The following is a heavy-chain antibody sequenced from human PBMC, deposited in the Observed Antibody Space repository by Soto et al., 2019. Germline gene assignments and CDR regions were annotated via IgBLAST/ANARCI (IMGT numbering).Heavy chain of an antibody. D-gene: IGHD6-19*01. V-gene: IGHV3-30-3*01. CDR3: ARARIAVAPFDY. CDR2: ISYDGSNK. Sequence: GGSLRLSCAASGFTFSSYAMHWVRQAPGKGLEWVAVISYDGSNKYYADSVKGRFTISRDNSKNTLYLQMNSLRAEDTAVYYCARARIAVAPFDYWGQGTLVTVSS. J-gene: IGHJ4*02. CDR1: GFTFSSYA.